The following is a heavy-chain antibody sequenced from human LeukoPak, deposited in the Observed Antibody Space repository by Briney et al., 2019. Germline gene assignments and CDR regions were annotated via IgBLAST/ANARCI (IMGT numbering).Heavy chain of an antibody. J-gene: IGHJ5*02. CDR2: INHSGST. CDR3: ARARSGWHNRGAIATFDA. D-gene: IGHD3-10*01. Sequence: SQTLSLTCAVSRGSFRGYNWGWIRQPPGKGQEWIGEINHSGSTNYNPSLKSRVTISVDTSKNQFSLKLSSVTAADTAVYYCARARSGWHNRGAIATFDAWGQGTLVTVSS. V-gene: IGHV4-34*01. CDR1: RGSFRGYN.